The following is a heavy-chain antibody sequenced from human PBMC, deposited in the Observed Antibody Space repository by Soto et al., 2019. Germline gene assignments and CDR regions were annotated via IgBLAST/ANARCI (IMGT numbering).Heavy chain of an antibody. CDR1: GGYLSSYY. CDR3: ARQIAVAGPYNWFDP. J-gene: IGHJ5*02. Sequence: PSETLSLTCPVSGGYLSSYYLSWIRKTPGKGLEWIGYIYYSGSTNYNPSLKSRVTISVDTSKNQFSLKLSSVTAADPAVYYCARQIAVAGPYNWFDPGAQGTLVTVSS. D-gene: IGHD6-19*01. V-gene: IGHV4-59*01. CDR2: IYYSGST.